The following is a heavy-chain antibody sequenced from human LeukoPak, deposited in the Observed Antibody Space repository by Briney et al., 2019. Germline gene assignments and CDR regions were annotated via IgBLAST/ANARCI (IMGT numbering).Heavy chain of an antibody. CDR2: INPSSGGT. V-gene: IGHV1-2*02. CDR1: GYTFSDYY. J-gene: IGHJ3*02. Sequence: ASVKLSCKTSGYTFSDYYLHWVRLAPGQGLEWMGWINPSSGGTKNAQKFQGRVTMTRDTSISTGYMELSRLRSDDTAVYYCARPIRGSYVEDVFDIWGQRTMVADSA. CDR3: ARPIRGSYVEDVFDI. D-gene: IGHD1-26*01.